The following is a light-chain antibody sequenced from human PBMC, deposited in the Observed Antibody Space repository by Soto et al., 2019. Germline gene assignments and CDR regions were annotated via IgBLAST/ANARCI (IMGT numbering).Light chain of an antibody. V-gene: IGLV1-44*01. CDR2: DDD. CDR1: SSNIGTNA. CDR3: AAWDDSLNALYV. J-gene: IGLJ1*01. Sequence: QAVVTQPPSPSGTPEQRVTISCSGSSSNIGTNAVNWYQQLPGTAPRLLIYDDDQRPSGVPDRFSGSKSGTSASLAISGLQSEDEGDYYCAAWDDSLNALYVFGTGTKLTVL.